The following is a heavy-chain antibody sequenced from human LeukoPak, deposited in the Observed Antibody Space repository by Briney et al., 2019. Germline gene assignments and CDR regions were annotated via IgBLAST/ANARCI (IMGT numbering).Heavy chain of an antibody. CDR1: GYAFTSYY. CDR3: TRGSIFYDSVLYYFDY. V-gene: IGHV1-46*01. Sequence: GASVKVSCKASGYAFTSYYMHWVRQAPGQRLEWMGLIDPTGGSTGYAQKFQGRVTMTRDMSTSTDYMELTSLRYDDTAVYFCTRGSIFYDSVLYYFDYWGQGTLVTVSS. J-gene: IGHJ4*02. CDR2: IDPTGGST. D-gene: IGHD3-3*02.